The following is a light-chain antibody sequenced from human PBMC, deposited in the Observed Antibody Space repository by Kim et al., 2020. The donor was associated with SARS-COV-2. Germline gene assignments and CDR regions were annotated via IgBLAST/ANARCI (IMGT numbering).Light chain of an antibody. CDR3: QQNNRTPPTT. V-gene: IGKV1-39*01. J-gene: IGKJ2*01. CDR1: ENVDKY. Sequence: DIHLTQSPSSLSASVGDTVTITCRASENVDKYLNWYQQKPGKAPALLIYATPGLHTGVPSRFSGSGFGTDFTLTISGLQPEDFATYFCQQNNRTPPTTFGQGTKLEI. CDR2: ATP.